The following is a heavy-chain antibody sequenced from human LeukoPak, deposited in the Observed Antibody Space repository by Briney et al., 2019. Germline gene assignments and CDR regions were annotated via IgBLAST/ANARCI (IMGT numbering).Heavy chain of an antibody. CDR3: ASLIQLWAPNDY. CDR2: ISYDGSNK. Sequence: GGSLRLSCAASGFTFSSYAMHWVRQAPGKGPEWVAVISYDGSNKYYADSVKGRFTISRDNSKNTLYLQMNSLRAEDTAVYYCASLIQLWAPNDYWGQGTLVTVSS. CDR1: GFTFSSYA. J-gene: IGHJ4*02. V-gene: IGHV3-30*04. D-gene: IGHD5-18*01.